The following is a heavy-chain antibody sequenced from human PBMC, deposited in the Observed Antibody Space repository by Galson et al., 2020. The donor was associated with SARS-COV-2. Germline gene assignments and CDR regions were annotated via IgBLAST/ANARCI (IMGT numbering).Heavy chain of an antibody. CDR1: GFTFSSYG. Sequence: SLRLSCAASGFTFSSYGMHWVRQAPGKGLEWVAVIWYDGSNKYYADSVKGRFTISRDNSKNTLYLQMNSLRAEDTAVYYCARESYYDILTGFLYFDYWGQGTLVTVSS. D-gene: IGHD3-9*01. CDR3: ARESYYDILTGFLYFDY. J-gene: IGHJ4*02. V-gene: IGHV3-33*01. CDR2: IWYDGSNK.